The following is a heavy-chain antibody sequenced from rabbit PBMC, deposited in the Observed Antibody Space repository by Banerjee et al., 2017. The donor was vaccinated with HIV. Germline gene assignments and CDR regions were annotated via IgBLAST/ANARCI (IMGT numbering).Heavy chain of an antibody. J-gene: IGHJ6*01. Sequence: QEQLEESGGDLVKPEGSLTLTCTASGFDFSSSYWISWVRQAPGKGLEWIGYINTGSGTTDYASWAKGRFTISKTSSTTVTLQMTSLTAADTATYFCARRDGGYVAYGYAYYGMDLWGQGTLVTVS. V-gene: IGHV1S45*01. CDR1: GFDFSSSYW. CDR3: ARRDGGYVAYGYAYYGMDL. D-gene: IGHD6-1*01. CDR2: INTGSGTT.